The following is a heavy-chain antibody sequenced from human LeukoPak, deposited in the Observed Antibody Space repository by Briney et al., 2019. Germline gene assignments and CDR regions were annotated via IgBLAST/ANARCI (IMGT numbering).Heavy chain of an antibody. CDR3: AKDQRLEGHYFDY. Sequence: GGSLRLSCAASGFTFSSYAMSWVRQAPGKGLEWVSAITGSGGSTYYADSVKGRFTISRDNSKNTLYLQMNSLRAEDTAVYYCAKDQRLEGHYFDYWGQGTLVSVSS. CDR2: ITGSGGST. D-gene: IGHD6-25*01. J-gene: IGHJ4*02. V-gene: IGHV3-23*01. CDR1: GFTFSSYA.